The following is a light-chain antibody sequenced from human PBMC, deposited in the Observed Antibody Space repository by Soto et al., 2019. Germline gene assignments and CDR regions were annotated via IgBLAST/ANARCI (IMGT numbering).Light chain of an antibody. CDR1: QSVSSH. V-gene: IGKV3-15*01. Sequence: EIVMTQSPATLSVSPGEGATLSCRASQSVSSHLAWYQQKPGQAPRLLIYAASTRATGIPARFRGSGSGTEFTLTIHSLQSEDFAAYYCQQYGSSGTFGQGTKV. CDR3: QQYGSSGT. J-gene: IGKJ1*01. CDR2: AAS.